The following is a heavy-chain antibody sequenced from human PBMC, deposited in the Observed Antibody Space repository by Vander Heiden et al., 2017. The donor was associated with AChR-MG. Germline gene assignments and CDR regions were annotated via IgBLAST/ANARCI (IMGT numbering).Heavy chain of an antibody. CDR1: GGTFSSYA. J-gene: IGHJ6*02. D-gene: IGHD6-13*01. Sequence: QVQLVQSGAEVKKPGSSVKVSCQASGGTFSSYAISWVRQAPGQGLEWMGGIIPIFGTANYAQKFQGRVTITADKSTSTAYMELSSLRSEDTAVYYCARAAAAGTAGGYYYYGMDVWGQGTTVTVSS. V-gene: IGHV1-69*06. CDR3: ARAAAAGTAGGYYYYGMDV. CDR2: IIPIFGTA.